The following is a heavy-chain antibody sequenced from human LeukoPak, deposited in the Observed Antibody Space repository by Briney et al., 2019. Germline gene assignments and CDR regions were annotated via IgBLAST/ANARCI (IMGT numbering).Heavy chain of an antibody. J-gene: IGHJ3*02. V-gene: IGHV4-61*02. CDR2: IYTSGST. Sequence: SETLSLTCTVSGGSISSGSYYWSWIRQPAGRGREWIGRIYTSGSTNYNPSLKSRVSISVDTSKNQFSLKLSSVTAADMAVYYCARKDWNDDSNAFDIWGQGTMVTVSS. CDR3: ARKDWNDDSNAFDI. D-gene: IGHD1-1*01. CDR1: GGSISSGSYY.